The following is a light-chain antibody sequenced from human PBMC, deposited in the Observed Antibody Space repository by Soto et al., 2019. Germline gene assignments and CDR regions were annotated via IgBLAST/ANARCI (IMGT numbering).Light chain of an antibody. CDR3: QHYNSYSEG. V-gene: IGKV1-5*03. CDR2: KAS. CDR1: QTISSW. Sequence: IQMTQSPSTLSGSVGDRVTITCRASQTISSWLAWYQQKPGKAPKLLIYKASTLKSGVPSRFSGSGSGTEFTLTISSLQPDDFATYYCQHYNSYSEGFGQGTQVDIK. J-gene: IGKJ1*01.